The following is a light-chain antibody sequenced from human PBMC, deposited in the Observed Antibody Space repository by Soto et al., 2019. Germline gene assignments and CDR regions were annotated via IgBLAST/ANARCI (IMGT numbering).Light chain of an antibody. CDR1: QNINDW. CDR3: QQYGANSPWT. CDR2: KAS. J-gene: IGKJ1*01. V-gene: IGKV1-5*03. Sequence: DIQVTQSPSTLSASVGDRVTINCRASQNINDWLAWYQQKSGKAPKVLIYKASSLGSGVPSRFSGSGSGTEFTLTISSLQTEDVATYYCQQYGANSPWTFGQGTKVEIK.